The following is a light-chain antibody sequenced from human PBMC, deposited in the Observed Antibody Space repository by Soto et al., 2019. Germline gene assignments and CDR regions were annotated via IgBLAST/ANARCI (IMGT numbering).Light chain of an antibody. V-gene: IGKV3-20*01. J-gene: IGKJ4*01. Sequence: EIVLTQSPGTLSLSPGERATLSCRASQSVSSSYLAWYQQKPGQAPRLLIYGASSRATGIPDRFSGSGSGTDFTLTISRLEPEVFALYYCQQYGSSLPFGGRTKVEIK. CDR1: QSVSSSY. CDR3: QQYGSSLP. CDR2: GAS.